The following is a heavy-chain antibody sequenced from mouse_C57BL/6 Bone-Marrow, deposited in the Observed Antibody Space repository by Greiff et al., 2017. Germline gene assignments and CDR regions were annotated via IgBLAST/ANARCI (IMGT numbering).Heavy chain of an antibody. V-gene: IGHV1-7*01. J-gene: IGHJ3*01. CDR2: INPSSGYT. CDR3: ARRWFAY. Sequence: VKLVESGAELAKPGASVKLSCKASGYTFTSYWMHWVKQRPGQGLEWIGYINPSSGYTKYNQKFKSKATLTVDTSSSTAYMQLSSLTSEDSAVYYCARRWFAYWGQGTLVTVSA. CDR1: GYTFTSYW.